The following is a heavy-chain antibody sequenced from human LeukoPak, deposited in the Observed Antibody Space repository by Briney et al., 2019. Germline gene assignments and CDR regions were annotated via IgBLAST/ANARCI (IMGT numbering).Heavy chain of an antibody. D-gene: IGHD2-21*02. CDR1: GGSFSGYY. V-gene: IGHV4-59*01. J-gene: IGHJ4*02. CDR3: AREAYCGGDCYSGFDY. Sequence: SETLSLTCGVYGGSFSGYYWTWIRQSPGKGLEWIGYIYYSGSTNYNPSLKSRVTISVDASKNQFSLKLSSVTAADTAVYYCAREAYCGGDCYSGFDYWGQGTLVTVSS. CDR2: IYYSGST.